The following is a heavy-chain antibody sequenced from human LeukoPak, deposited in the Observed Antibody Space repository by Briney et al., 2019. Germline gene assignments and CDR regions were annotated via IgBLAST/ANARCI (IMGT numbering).Heavy chain of an antibody. D-gene: IGHD3-10*01. CDR3: AREGYYGSGSPPSLYFDY. CDR2: TSSDLNVK. J-gene: IGHJ4*02. V-gene: IGHV3-30-3*01. Sequence: PGGSLRLSCAASGFTFSTNAMHWVRQAPGEGLEWVAVTSSDLNVKLYADSVKGRFTISRDNPRSTLYLQMNSLRPEDTAIYYCAREGYYGSGSPPSLYFDYWGQGTLVTVSS. CDR1: GFTFSTNA.